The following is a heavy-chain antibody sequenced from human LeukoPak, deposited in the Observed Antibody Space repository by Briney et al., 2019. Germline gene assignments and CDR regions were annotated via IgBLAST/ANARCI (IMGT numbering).Heavy chain of an antibody. V-gene: IGHV4-4*07. D-gene: IGHD6-13*01. J-gene: IGHJ5*02. CDR3: AGGRGSSGYSFAP. CDR1: GGSISSYY. Sequence: SETLSLTYTVSGGSISSYYWSWVRQPAGKGLEWIGRIYASGNTNYNPSLKGQVTMTVDTSKNQFSLNVSSVTAADTAVYYCAGGRGSSGYSFAPWGQGPLVTVSS. CDR2: IYASGNT.